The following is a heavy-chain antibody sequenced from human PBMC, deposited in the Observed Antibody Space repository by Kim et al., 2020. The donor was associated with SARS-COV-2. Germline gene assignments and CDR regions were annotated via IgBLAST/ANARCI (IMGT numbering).Heavy chain of an antibody. CDR3: AKSYYDSSGLIDDAFDI. V-gene: IGHV3-23*01. CDR2: ISGSGGST. CDR1: GFTFSSYA. J-gene: IGHJ3*02. Sequence: GGSLRLSCAASGFTFSSYAMSWVRQAPGKGLEWVSAISGSGGSTYYADSVKGRFTISRDNSKNTLYLQMNSLRAEDTAVYYCAKSYYDSSGLIDDAFDIWGQGTMVTVSS. D-gene: IGHD3-22*01.